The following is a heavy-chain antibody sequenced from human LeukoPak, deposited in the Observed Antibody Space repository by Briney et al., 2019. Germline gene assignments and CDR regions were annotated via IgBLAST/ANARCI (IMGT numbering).Heavy chain of an antibody. J-gene: IGHJ4*02. D-gene: IGHD3-22*01. Sequence: GASVKVSCKASGGTFSSYAISWVRQAPGQGLEWMGRIIPIFGIANYAQKFQGRVTITADKSTSTAYMELSSLRSEDTAVYYCARVRDPYYDSSGYLVYWGQGTLVTASS. CDR2: IIPIFGIA. CDR3: ARVRDPYYDSSGYLVY. CDR1: GGTFSSYA. V-gene: IGHV1-69*04.